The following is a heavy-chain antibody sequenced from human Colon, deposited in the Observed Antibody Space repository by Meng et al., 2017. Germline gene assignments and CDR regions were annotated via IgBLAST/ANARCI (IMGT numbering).Heavy chain of an antibody. Sequence: QGQLQESGPGLVRPSATLSLTCTVAGGSVSSGSYYWSWIRQPPGKGLEWIGYIYYTGSTNYNPSLKSRVTISVDTSKNQFSLKLSSVTAADTAVYYCARGPLDYWGQGTLVTVSS. CDR1: GGSVSSGSYY. J-gene: IGHJ4*02. V-gene: IGHV4-61*01. CDR2: IYYTGST. CDR3: ARGPLDY.